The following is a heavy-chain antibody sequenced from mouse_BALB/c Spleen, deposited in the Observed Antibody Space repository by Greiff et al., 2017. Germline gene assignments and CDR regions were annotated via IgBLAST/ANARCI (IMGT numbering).Heavy chain of an antibody. V-gene: IGHV2-9-2*01. CDR1: GFSLTSYD. CDR2: IWTGGGT. Sequence: QVQLQQSGPGLVAPSQSLSITCTVSGFSLTSYDISWIRQPPGKGLEWLGVIWTGGGTNYNSAFMSRLSISKDNSKSQVFLKMNSLQTDDTAIYYCVRYYGFPYYFDYWGQGTTLTVSS. CDR3: VRYYGFPYYFDY. D-gene: IGHD1-2*01. J-gene: IGHJ2*01.